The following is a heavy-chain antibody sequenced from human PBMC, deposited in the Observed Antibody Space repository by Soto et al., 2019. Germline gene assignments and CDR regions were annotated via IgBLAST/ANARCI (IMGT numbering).Heavy chain of an antibody. Sequence: PGGSLRLSCTASGFTFGYYAMSWVRQAPGKGLEWVGFIRSKGSGGTSEYAASVKGRFTFSRDDSKSIAYLQMNSLKIEDTAVYYCTRDQPITPWGQGTMVTVSS. CDR3: TRDQPITP. D-gene: IGHD3-10*01. V-gene: IGHV3-49*04. J-gene: IGHJ3*01. CDR2: IRSKGSGGTS. CDR1: GFTFGYYA.